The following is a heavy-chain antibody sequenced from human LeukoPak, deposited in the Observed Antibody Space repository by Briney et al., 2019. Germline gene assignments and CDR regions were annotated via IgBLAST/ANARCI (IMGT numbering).Heavy chain of an antibody. CDR3: ARFGSRGYCSSTSCYMSFDY. D-gene: IGHD2-2*02. Sequence: ASVKVSCKASGYTFTSYAMNWVRQAPGQGLEWMGWINTNTGNPTYAQGFTGRFVFSLDTSVSTAYLQISSLKAEDTAVYYCARFGSRGYCSSTSCYMSFDYWGQGTLVTVSS. J-gene: IGHJ4*02. CDR2: INTNTGNP. V-gene: IGHV7-4-1*02. CDR1: GYTFTSYA.